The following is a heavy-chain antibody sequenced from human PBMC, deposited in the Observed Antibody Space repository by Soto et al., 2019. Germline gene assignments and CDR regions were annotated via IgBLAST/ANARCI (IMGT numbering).Heavy chain of an antibody. D-gene: IGHD3-10*01. CDR3: ASPLTIYYGSGSYYNDY. J-gene: IGHJ4*02. CDR2: IYYSGST. Sequence: QLQLQESGPGLVKPSETLSLTCTVSGGSISSSSYYWGWIRQPPGKGLEWIGSIYYSGSTYYNPSLKSRVTISVDTSKNPFSLKLSSVTAADTAVYYCASPLTIYYGSGSYYNDYWGQGTLVTVSS. V-gene: IGHV4-39*01. CDR1: GGSISSSSYY.